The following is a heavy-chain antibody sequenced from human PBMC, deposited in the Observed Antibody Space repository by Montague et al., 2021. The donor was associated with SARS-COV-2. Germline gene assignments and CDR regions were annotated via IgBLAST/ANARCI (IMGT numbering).Heavy chain of an antibody. CDR3: ARGSGSASATWFDP. CDR1: GGSIGSHY. V-gene: IGHV4-59*11. D-gene: IGHD6-25*01. J-gene: IGHJ5*02. CDR2: IYYTGIT. Sequence: SETLSLTCTVSGGSIGSHYCSWIRLPPGKGLEWVGHIYYTGITKXKSSLKSRVTISVDTSKNQLSLKLDSVTAADTAVYYCARGSGSASATWFDPWGQGTLVTVSS.